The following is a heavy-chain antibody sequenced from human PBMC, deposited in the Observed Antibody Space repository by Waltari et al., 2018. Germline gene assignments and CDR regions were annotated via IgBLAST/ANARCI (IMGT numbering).Heavy chain of an antibody. J-gene: IGHJ2*01. CDR3: ARDTGGWYYDL. Sequence: QVQLLQSGPGLVKPSETLSLTCTVSDGSISIFYWTWIRPPPGKGPEWIGCISTTGGTKYNPSLQSRVSLSVDTSKNQFSLRLTSVTAADTALYYCARDTGGWYYDLWGRGSLVTVSA. V-gene: IGHV4-59*01. CDR1: DGSISIFY. D-gene: IGHD3-10*01. CDR2: ISTTGGT.